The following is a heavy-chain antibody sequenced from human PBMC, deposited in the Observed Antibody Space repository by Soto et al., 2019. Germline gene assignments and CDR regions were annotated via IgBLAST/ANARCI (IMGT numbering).Heavy chain of an antibody. CDR3: AKSKPLVPAASDYFDY. V-gene: IGHV3-23*01. CDR2: ISTSGGST. D-gene: IGHD2-2*01. J-gene: IGHJ4*02. Sequence: GGSLRLSCEASGFTFSNYAMSWVRQAPGKGLEWVSGISTSGGSTFYADSVKGRFAISRDNSKNTLYLLMSGLRAEDTAVYYCAKSKPLVPAASDYFDYWGQGTLVTVSS. CDR1: GFTFSNYA.